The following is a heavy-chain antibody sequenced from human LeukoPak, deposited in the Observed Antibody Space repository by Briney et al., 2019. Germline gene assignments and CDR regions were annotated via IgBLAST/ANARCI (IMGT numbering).Heavy chain of an antibody. D-gene: IGHD3-10*01. J-gene: IGHJ4*02. CDR3: AKLGDLFDY. Sequence: AGGSLRLSCAASGFTFSRSWMTWVRQAPGKGLKWVANIKQDGSEKYYLDSVKGRFTISKDNAKNSLYLQMNSLRAEDTALYYCAKLGDLFDYWGQGTLVTVSS. CDR1: GFTFSRSW. V-gene: IGHV3-7*01. CDR2: IKQDGSEK.